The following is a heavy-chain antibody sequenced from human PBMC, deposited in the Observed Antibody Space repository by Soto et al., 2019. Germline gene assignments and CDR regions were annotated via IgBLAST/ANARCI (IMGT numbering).Heavy chain of an antibody. J-gene: IGHJ3*02. V-gene: IGHV3-30-3*01. CDR2: ISYDGSNK. CDR1: GFTFSSYA. CDR3: ASLSDAFDI. Sequence: GGSLRLSCAASGFTFSSYAMHWVRQAPGKGLEWVAVISYDGSNKYYADSVKGRFTISRDNSKNTLYLQMNSLRAEDTAVYYCASLSDAFDIWGQGTMVTVSS.